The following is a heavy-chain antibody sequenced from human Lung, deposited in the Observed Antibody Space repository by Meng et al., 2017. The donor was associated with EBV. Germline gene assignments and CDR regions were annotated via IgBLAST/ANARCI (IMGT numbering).Heavy chain of an antibody. CDR2: IYHSEST. Sequence: QVLPQRQLPGRLTPSETLSLTCGVSGRSFSSSYWRRIRQTPGKGLEWIGEIYHSESTNYNPSLKSRVTISVDQSKNQFSLKLSSVTAADTAVYYWARRGSSGWYWGQGTLVTVSS. J-gene: IGHJ4*02. D-gene: IGHD6-19*01. V-gene: IGHV4-34*01. CDR3: ARRGSSGWY. CDR1: GRSFSSSY.